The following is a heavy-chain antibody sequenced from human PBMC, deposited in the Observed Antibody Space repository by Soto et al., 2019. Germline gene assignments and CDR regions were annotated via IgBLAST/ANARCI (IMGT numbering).Heavy chain of an antibody. J-gene: IGHJ4*02. V-gene: IGHV3-66*01. CDR3: TLGDYCSTTGCSDAY. Sequence: GGSLRLSCAASGFTVNDNYMSWVRQAPGKGLEWVSNIHSGGSTDYADSVKGRFTISRVNSKNTLYLQMNSLRPEDTAVYYCTLGDYCSTTGCSDAYWGQGTLVTVSS. CDR1: GFTVNDNY. CDR2: IHSGGST. D-gene: IGHD2-2*01.